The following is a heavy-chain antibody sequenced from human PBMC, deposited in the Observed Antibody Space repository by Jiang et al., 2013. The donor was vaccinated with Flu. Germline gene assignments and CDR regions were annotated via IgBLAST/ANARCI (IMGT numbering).Heavy chain of an antibody. D-gene: IGHD2-2*01. Sequence: TLTELSMHWVRQASWKRDVEWMEVFDPEDGETIYAQKFQGRVTVTEDTSTDTAYMELSSLRSEDTAVYYCAAGRGYCSSTSCYGPNWFDPWGQGTLVTVSS. J-gene: IGHJ5*02. CDR1: TLTELS. CDR2: FDPEDGET. CDR3: AAGRGYCSSTSCYGPNWFDP. V-gene: IGHV1-24*01.